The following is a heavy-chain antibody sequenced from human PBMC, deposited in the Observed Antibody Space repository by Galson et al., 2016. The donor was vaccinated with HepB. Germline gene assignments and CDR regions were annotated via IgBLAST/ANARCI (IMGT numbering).Heavy chain of an antibody. CDR2: MFYSGST. CDR1: GGSIVSSSYY. D-gene: IGHD1-26*01. V-gene: IGHV4-39*01. J-gene: IGHJ4*02. Sequence: ETLSLTCTVSGGSIVSSSYYWGWIRQPPGKGLDWIGNMFYSGSTYYNPSLKSRVTLSVDTSRNQFSLQLTSVTAADTAVYYRARQSVGAFDYWGQGTLVTVSS. CDR3: ARQSVGAFDY.